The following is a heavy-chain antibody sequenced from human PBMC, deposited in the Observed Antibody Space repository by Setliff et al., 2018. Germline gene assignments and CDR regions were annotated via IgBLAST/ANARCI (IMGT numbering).Heavy chain of an antibody. CDR2: ISGSGDIT. V-gene: IGHV3-23*01. CDR3: AGGYPSNFDY. J-gene: IGHJ4*02. Sequence: GGSLRLSCVASGFTFSNYAMDWVRQAPGKGLEWVSAISGSGDITYYADSVKGRFTISRDNSKNTLYLQLNSLRAEDTAIYYCAGGYPSNFDYWGQGKLVTVSS. CDR1: GFTFSNYA. D-gene: IGHD3-22*01.